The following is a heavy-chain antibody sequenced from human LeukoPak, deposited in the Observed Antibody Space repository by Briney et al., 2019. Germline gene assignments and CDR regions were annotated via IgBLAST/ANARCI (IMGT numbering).Heavy chain of an antibody. V-gene: IGHV4-4*02. Sequence: PSETLSLTCGVSGGSIDSTNYWSWVRQAPGKGLEWIGEIARDGTRNYNPSLRSRVAMSFDRANNYFSLSLTAVTAAATALYYCTSVIRPFCPFAFWGQGVMVTVSS. D-gene: IGHD2/OR15-2a*01. CDR1: GGSIDSTNY. CDR2: IARDGTR. CDR3: TSVIRPFCPFAF. J-gene: IGHJ4*02.